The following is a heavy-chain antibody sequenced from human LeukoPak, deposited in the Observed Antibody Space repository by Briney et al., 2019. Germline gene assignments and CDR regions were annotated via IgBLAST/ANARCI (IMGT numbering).Heavy chain of an antibody. Sequence: ASVKVSCKASGYTFTSYDINWVRQATGQGLEWMGWMNPNSGNTGYAQKFQGRVTITRNTSIGTAYMELSSLRSEDTAVYYCARAHSSSSGSFDYWGQGTLVTVSS. CDR1: GYTFTSYD. CDR2: MNPNSGNT. V-gene: IGHV1-8*03. CDR3: ARAHSSSSGSFDY. D-gene: IGHD6-13*01. J-gene: IGHJ4*02.